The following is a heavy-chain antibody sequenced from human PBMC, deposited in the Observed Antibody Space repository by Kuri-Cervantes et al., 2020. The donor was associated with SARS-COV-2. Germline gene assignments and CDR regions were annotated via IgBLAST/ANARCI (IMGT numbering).Heavy chain of an antibody. Sequence: ETLSLTCAASGFTFSSYSMNWVRQAPGKGLEWVSYISSSSSTIYYADSVKGRFTISRDNAKNSLYLQMNSLRAEDTAVYYCASGFGEGASWGQGTLVTVSS. J-gene: IGHJ4*02. D-gene: IGHD3-10*01. CDR1: GFTFSSYS. CDR2: ISSSSSTI. V-gene: IGHV3-48*01. CDR3: ASGFGEGAS.